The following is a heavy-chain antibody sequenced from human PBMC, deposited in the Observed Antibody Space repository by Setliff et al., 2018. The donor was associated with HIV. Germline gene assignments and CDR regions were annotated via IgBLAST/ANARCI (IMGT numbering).Heavy chain of an antibody. V-gene: IGHV4-34*01. CDR2: INHSGST. D-gene: IGHD6-13*01. Sequence: LPETLSLTCAVYGGSFSGYFWSWVRQPPGKGLEWIGEINHSGSTNYNPSLKSRVTLSVDRSKNQFSLMLTSMTAADTAVYYCGRGQIAAAGNGGWFDPWGQGTLVTVSS. CDR3: GRGQIAAAGNGGWFDP. J-gene: IGHJ5*02. CDR1: GGSFSGYF.